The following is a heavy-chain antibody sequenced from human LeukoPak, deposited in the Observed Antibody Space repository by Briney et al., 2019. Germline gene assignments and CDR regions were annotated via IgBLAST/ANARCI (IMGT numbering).Heavy chain of an antibody. J-gene: IGHJ4*02. D-gene: IGHD3-22*01. CDR3: ARGDTSAWDFDS. CDR1: GFTFSDRS. CDR2: ISRGSDPI. Sequence: GGSLRLSCAASGFTFSDRSMNWVRQTPGKGLGWVSYISRGSDPIYYGDSVKGRFTISRDNAKNSLYLQMNSLRADDTAVYYCARGDTSAWDFDSWGQGILVTVSS. V-gene: IGHV3-48*01.